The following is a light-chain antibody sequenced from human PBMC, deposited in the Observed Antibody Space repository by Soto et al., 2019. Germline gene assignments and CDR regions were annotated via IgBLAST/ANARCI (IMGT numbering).Light chain of an antibody. CDR2: EVT. CDR3: SSKSSTSTYV. J-gene: IGLJ1*01. Sequence: QSVLTQPASVSGSPGQSITISCTGTSSDVGDYNLVSWYQQHPGKAPKLMVYEVTNRPSGVSNRFSGSKSGNTASLPISGLQAEDEAEYYCSSKSSTSTYVFGTGTKVTVL. CDR1: SSDVGDYNL. V-gene: IGLV2-14*01.